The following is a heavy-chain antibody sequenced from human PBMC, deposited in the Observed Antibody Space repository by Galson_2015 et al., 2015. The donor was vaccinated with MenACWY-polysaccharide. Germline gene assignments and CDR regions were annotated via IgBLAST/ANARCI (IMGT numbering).Heavy chain of an antibody. D-gene: IGHD3-10*02. CDR1: GSRFSNSG. J-gene: IGHJ3*01. V-gene: IGHV3-33*01. CDR3: ARGGSRIVFHAFDV. Sequence: SLRLSCAASGSRFSNSGMHWVRQAPGKGLEWVAVIQYDGSNKVYADSVKGRFTISRDNSKNTVFLEMNTLGVEDTAVYYCARGGSRIVFHAFDVWGQGTMVTVSS. CDR2: IQYDGSNK.